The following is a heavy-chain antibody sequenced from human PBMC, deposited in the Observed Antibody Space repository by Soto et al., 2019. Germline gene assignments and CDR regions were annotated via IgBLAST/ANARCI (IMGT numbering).Heavy chain of an antibody. CDR2: IGGDDPRGVSS. V-gene: IGHV3-23*01. CDR3: VRERNDYNSILDY. CDR1: GFIFSDHG. D-gene: IGHD4-4*01. Sequence: PGGSLRLSCVGTGFIFSDHGMTWFRQAPGKGLEWIASIGGDDPRGVSSYYGDSQEGRFTISRDNTRNTLFLQMTSLRAEDTAMYYCVRERNDYNSILDYWGQGALVTVSS. J-gene: IGHJ4*02.